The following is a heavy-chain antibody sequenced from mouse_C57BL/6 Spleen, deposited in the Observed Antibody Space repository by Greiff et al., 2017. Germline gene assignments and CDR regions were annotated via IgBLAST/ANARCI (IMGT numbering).Heavy chain of an antibody. CDR3: ARGNSNLYAMDY. D-gene: IGHD2-5*01. J-gene: IGHJ4*01. V-gene: IGHV1-80*01. CDR2: IYPGDGDT. Sequence: VKLVESGAELVKPGASVKISCKASGYAFSSYWMNWVKQRPGKGLEWIGQIYPGDGDTNYNGKFKGKATLTADKSSSTAYMQLSSLTSEDSAVYFCARGNSNLYAMDYWGQGTSVTVSS. CDR1: GYAFSSYW.